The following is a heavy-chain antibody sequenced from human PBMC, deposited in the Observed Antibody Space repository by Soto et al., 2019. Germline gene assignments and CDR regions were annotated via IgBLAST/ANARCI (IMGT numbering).Heavy chain of an antibody. V-gene: IGHV3-23*01. CDR3: ARESDFDFWSSNYIDGMDV. J-gene: IGHJ6*02. D-gene: IGHD3-3*01. Sequence: GWSLRLSCAASGFTFYNYAMNWVRQAPGKGLEWVSTIDYDGVNKHYADSVKGRFTVSRDNSKDTVDLQMNSLRVGDTAVYYCARESDFDFWSSNYIDGMDVWGQGTTVTVSS. CDR2: IDYDGVNK. CDR1: GFTFYNYA.